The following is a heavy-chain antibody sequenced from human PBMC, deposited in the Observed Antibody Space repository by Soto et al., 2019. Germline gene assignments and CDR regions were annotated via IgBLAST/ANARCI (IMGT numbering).Heavy chain of an antibody. D-gene: IGHD2-2*01. CDR2: INHSGST. CDR1: GGSFSGYY. V-gene: IGHV4-34*01. J-gene: IGHJ4*02. Sequence: QVQLQHWGAGLLKPSETLSLTCAVYGGSFSGYYWSWIRQPPGKGLEWIGEINHSGSTNYNPSLKSRVTIPVDTSKNQFSLKLSYVTAADTAVYYCARERSYCSSTSCPSTYDYWGQGTLGTVSS. CDR3: ARERSYCSSTSCPSTYDY.